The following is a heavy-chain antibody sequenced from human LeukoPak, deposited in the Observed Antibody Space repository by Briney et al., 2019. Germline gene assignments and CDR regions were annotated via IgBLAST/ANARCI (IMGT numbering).Heavy chain of an antibody. CDR2: MYYSGSS. Sequence: NPSETLSLTCNVSGGSISSSSYYWGWIRQPPGKGLEWIGSMYYSGSSYYNPSLKSRVTISVDTSKNLFSLQLTSVTVPDTAVYFCARFTVIDTPHTGAFDLWGQGTLVTVSS. V-gene: IGHV4-39*07. D-gene: IGHD3-22*01. CDR1: GGSISSSSYY. CDR3: ARFTVIDTPHTGAFDL. J-gene: IGHJ3*01.